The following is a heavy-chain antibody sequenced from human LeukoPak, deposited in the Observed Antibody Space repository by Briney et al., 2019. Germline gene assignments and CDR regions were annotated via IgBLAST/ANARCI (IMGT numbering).Heavy chain of an antibody. V-gene: IGHV1-2*02. CDR1: GYTFTGYY. Sequence: ASVKVSCKASGYTFTGYYMHWVRQAPGQGLEWMGWINPNSGRTNYAQKFQGRVTMTRGTSISTAYMELSRLRSDDTAVYYCARGGPGIAAAGEYYYYYMDVWGKGTTVTVSS. CDR2: INPNSGRT. CDR3: ARGGPGIAAAGEYYYYYMDV. J-gene: IGHJ6*03. D-gene: IGHD6-13*01.